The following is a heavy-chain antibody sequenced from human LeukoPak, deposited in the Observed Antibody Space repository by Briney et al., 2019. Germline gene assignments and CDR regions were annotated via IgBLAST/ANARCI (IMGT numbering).Heavy chain of an antibody. CDR2: INSDGSST. Sequence: GGSLRLSCAASGFTFSSYWMHWVRQAPGKGLVWVSRINSDGSSTSYADSVRGRFTISRDNAKNTLYLQMNSLRAEDTAVYYCAGRDYDSSGYYPFDYWGQGTLVTVSS. CDR1: GFTFSSYW. V-gene: IGHV3-74*01. CDR3: AGRDYDSSGYYPFDY. D-gene: IGHD3-22*01. J-gene: IGHJ4*02.